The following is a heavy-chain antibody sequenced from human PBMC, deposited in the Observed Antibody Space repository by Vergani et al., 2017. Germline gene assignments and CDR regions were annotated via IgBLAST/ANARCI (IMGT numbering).Heavy chain of an antibody. J-gene: IGHJ5*02. V-gene: IGHV3-33*08. CDR3: ARDLRLLYNRFDP. D-gene: IGHD1-14*01. CDR1: GFTFNRDA. Sequence: QVQLVESGGGVVQPGRSLRLSCATSGFTFNRDAMHWVRQAPGKGLEWVAVTWYDGNNKQYADSVKGRFTISRDNSKSTMYLQMNSLRDEDTGVYYCARDLRLLYNRFDPWGQGTLVTVSS. CDR2: TWYDGNNK.